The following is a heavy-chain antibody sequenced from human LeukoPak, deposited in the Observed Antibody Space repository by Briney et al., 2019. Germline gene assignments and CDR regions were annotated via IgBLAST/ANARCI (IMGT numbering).Heavy chain of an antibody. CDR2: INPSSGDT. CDR3: AKIPYEYYFNY. V-gene: IGHV1-2*02. D-gene: IGHD5-12*01. CDR1: GYTLTGYY. J-gene: IGHJ4*02. Sequence: RASVKVSCKASGYTLTGYYMHWVRLAPGQGLEWMGWINPSSGDTNYAQKFQGRVTMTRDTSISTAYMELSRLRSDDTAVYYCAKIPYEYYFNYWGQGTLVTVSS.